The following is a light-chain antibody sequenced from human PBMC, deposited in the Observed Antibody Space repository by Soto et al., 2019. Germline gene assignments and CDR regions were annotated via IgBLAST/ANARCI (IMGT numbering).Light chain of an antibody. CDR2: DAS. CDR1: QDISNF. Sequence: DIQMTQSPSSLSASVGDRVTITCQASQDISNFLNWYQQKPGKAPKLLIYDASNLETGVPSRFSGSGSGTDFSFTISSLQPEDIATYYCQHYDSLPTFGQGTRLEI. CDR3: QHYDSLPT. J-gene: IGKJ5*01. V-gene: IGKV1-33*01.